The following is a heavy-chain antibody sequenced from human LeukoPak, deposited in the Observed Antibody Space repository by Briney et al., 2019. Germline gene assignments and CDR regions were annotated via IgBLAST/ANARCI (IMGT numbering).Heavy chain of an antibody. CDR3: ARGVRQDYYDSSGYSRAFYFDY. J-gene: IGHJ4*02. CDR1: GGSFSSYY. V-gene: IGHV4-59*01. CDR2: IYYSGST. Sequence: SETLSLTCTVSGGSFSSYYWSWLRQPPGKGLEWIGYIYYSGSTNYNPSLKSRVTISVDTSKNQFSLKLSSVTAADTAVYYCARGVRQDYYDSSGYSRAFYFDYWGQGTLVTVSS. D-gene: IGHD3-22*01.